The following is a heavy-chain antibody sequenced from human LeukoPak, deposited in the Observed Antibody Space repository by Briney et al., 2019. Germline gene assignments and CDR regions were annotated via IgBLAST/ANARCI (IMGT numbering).Heavy chain of an antibody. CDR1: GFTFNTYW. CDR3: ARDLVGYSSVGYFDY. Sequence: GGSLRLSCAASGFTFNTYWMSWVRQAPGKGLEWVANIKRDGSEKYYVDSVKGRFTISRDNAKNSLYLQMNSLRAEDTAVYYCARDLVGYSSVGYFDYWGQGTLVTVSS. J-gene: IGHJ4*02. CDR2: IKRDGSEK. V-gene: IGHV3-7*01. D-gene: IGHD6-19*01.